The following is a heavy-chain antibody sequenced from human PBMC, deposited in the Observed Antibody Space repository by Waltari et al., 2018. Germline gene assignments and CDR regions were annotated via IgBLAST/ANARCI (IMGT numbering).Heavy chain of an antibody. CDR2: IYYSRDT. CDR3: ARVTSEFRSPYFYFDL. CDR1: GDSIISTYYY. V-gene: IGHV4-39*07. Sequence: QLQLQESGPGLVKPSETLSLTCSVSGDSIISTYYYWGWIRQPPGKGLEWVGSIYYSRDTFYSPSLSSRVTISVDTSKNQFSLKLTSVTAADTALYYCARVTSEFRSPYFYFDLWGRGTLVTVSA. J-gene: IGHJ2*01.